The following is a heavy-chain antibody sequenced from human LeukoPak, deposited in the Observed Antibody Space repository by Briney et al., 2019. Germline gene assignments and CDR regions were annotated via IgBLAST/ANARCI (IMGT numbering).Heavy chain of an antibody. D-gene: IGHD5-12*01. J-gene: IGHJ4*01. CDR3: ARDHRYAFDN. CDR1: GFNFIDYS. Sequence: GGSLGLSCAASGFNFIDYSRNWFRQAPGKGREWISYIGISSGNTKYADSMKGRFTISRDKARNSLYLQMNSLRVEDTAVYYCARDHRYAFDNWGHGTLVTVSS. V-gene: IGHV3-48*01. CDR2: IGISSGNT.